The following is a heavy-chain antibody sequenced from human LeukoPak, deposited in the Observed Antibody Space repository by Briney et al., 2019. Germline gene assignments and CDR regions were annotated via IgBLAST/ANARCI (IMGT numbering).Heavy chain of an antibody. CDR2: ISSSSSTI. V-gene: IGHV3-48*01. CDR1: GFTFSSYS. Sequence: GGSLRLSCAASGFTFSSYSMNWVRQAPGKGLEWVSYISSSSSTIYYADSVKGRFTISRDNSKNTLYLQMNSLRAEDTAVYYCAKSLSSRGLIIPKTSRYFDYWGQGTLVTVSS. CDR3: AKSLSSRGLIIPKTSRYFDY. D-gene: IGHD3-10*01. J-gene: IGHJ4*02.